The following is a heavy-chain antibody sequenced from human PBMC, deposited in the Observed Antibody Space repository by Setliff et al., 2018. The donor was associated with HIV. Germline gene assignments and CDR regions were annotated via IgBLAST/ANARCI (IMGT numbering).Heavy chain of an antibody. CDR2: INESGTS. J-gene: IGHJ4*02. V-gene: IGHV4-34*01. CDR3: ARGRQGLYYYSSGFSRGRYYDL. CDR1: GGSFSGYY. D-gene: IGHD3-22*01. Sequence: PSETLSLTCAVYGGSFSGYYWSWIRQPPGKGLEWIGEINESGTSNSKPSLESRVTMSVDASKTHFSLKLSSVTAADTALYCCARGRQGLYYYSSGFSRGRYYDLWGQGTLVTVSS.